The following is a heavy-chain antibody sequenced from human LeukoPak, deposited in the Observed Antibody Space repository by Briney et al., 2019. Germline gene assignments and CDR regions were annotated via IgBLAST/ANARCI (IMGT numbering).Heavy chain of an antibody. J-gene: IGHJ3*01. V-gene: IGHV3-11*01. CDR1: GFTFSDYY. CDR3: ARDTPEVISGDAFDV. CDR2: ITSSGSAI. D-gene: IGHD4-23*01. Sequence: GGSLRLSCAASGFTFSDYYMSWIRQAPGTGLEWVSYITSSGSAIYYADSVKGRFTISRDNAKNSLYLQMNSLRAEDTAVYYCARDTPEVISGDAFDVWGQGTMVTVSS.